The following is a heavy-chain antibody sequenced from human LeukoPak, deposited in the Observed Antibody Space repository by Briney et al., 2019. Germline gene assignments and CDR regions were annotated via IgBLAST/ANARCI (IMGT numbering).Heavy chain of an antibody. CDR1: GGSISSSSYY. CDR2: IYYSGST. J-gene: IGHJ5*02. V-gene: IGHV4-39*07. D-gene: IGHD3-10*01. CDR3: ARDPSSGSTNWFDP. Sequence: PSETLSLTCTVSGGSISSSSYYWGWIRQPPGKGLEWIGSIYYSGSTYYNPSLKSRVTISIDTSKNQFSLKLSSVTAADTAVYYCARDPSSGSTNWFDPWGQGTLVTVSS.